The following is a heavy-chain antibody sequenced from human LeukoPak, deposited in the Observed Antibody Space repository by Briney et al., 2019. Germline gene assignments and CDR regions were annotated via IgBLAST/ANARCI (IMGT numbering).Heavy chain of an antibody. J-gene: IGHJ6*02. CDR2: FDPEDGET. V-gene: IGHV1-24*01. Sequence: ASVKVSCKVSGHTLTELSMHWVRQAPGKGLEWMGGFDPEDGETIYAQKFQGRVTMTEDTSTDTAYMELSSLRSEDTAVYYCATVRDSSGYYYYYGMDVWGQGTTVTVSS. CDR1: GHTLTELS. CDR3: ATVRDSSGYYYYYGMDV. D-gene: IGHD3-22*01.